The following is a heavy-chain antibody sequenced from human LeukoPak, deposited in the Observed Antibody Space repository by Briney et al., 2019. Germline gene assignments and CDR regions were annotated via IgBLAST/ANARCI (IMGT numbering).Heavy chain of an antibody. D-gene: IGHD3-22*01. CDR1: GFTFSSYS. J-gene: IGHJ4*02. CDR2: ISNSSSYI. V-gene: IGHV3-21*01. Sequence: GGSLRLSCAASGFTFSSYSMNWVRQAPGKGLEWVSYISNSSSYIYYADSVKGRFTISRDNAKNSLYLQRNSLRAEDTAVYYCARDYYYDSSGFPGYWGQATLVTVSS. CDR3: ARDYYYDSSGFPGY.